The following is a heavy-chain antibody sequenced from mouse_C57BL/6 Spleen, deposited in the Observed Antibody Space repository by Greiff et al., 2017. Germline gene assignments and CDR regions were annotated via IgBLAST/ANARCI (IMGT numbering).Heavy chain of an antibody. V-gene: IGHV1-63*01. CDR3: ARGGSPFDY. CDR1: GYTFTNYW. D-gene: IGHD1-1*01. CDR2: IYPGGGYT. Sequence: QVQLKESGAELVRPGTSVKMSCKASGYTFTNYWIGWAKQRPGHGLEWIGDIYPGGGYTNYNEKFKGKATLTADKSSSTAYMQFSSLTSEDSAIYYGARGGSPFDYWGQGATLTVSS. J-gene: IGHJ2*01.